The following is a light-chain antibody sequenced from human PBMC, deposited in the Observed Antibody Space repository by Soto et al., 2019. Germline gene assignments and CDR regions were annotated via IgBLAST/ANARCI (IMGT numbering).Light chain of an antibody. V-gene: IGKV3-15*01. Sequence: ESVVTQSPATLSVSTGERATLSGGASQNIYTNLAWYQQKPGQAPRLLFYGASTRATGLPARFSGSGSGTEFTLTINSPQAEDSAVYYCQQYYNWPRTFGQGTRLEI. J-gene: IGKJ5*01. CDR1: QNIYTN. CDR2: GAS. CDR3: QQYYNWPRT.